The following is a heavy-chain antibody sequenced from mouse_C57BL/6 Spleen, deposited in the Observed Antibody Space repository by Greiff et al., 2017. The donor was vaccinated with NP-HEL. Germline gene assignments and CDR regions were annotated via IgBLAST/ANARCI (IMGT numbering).Heavy chain of an antibody. CDR1: GFTFSSYA. Sequence: EVQRVESGEGLVKPGGSLKLSCAASGFTFSSYAMSWVRQTPEKRLEWVAYISSGGDYIYYADTVKGRFTISRDNARNTLYLQMSSLKSEDTAMYYCTRGSGEAAWFAYWGQGTLVTVSA. CDR3: TRGSGEAAWFAY. CDR2: ISSGGDYI. V-gene: IGHV5-9-1*02. D-gene: IGHD4-1*01. J-gene: IGHJ3*01.